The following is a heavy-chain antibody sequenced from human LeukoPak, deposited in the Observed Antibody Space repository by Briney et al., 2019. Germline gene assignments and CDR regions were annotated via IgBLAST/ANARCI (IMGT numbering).Heavy chain of an antibody. V-gene: IGHV3-30*02. CDR1: GFTFSSYG. CDR2: IRYDGSNK. Sequence: GGSLRLSCAASGFTFSSYGMYWVRQAPGKGLEWVAFIRYDGSNKYYADSVKGRFTISRDNSKNTLYLQMNSLRAEDTAVYYCAVSYGGNSGHDAFDIWGQGTMVTVSS. J-gene: IGHJ3*02. CDR3: AVSYGGNSGHDAFDI. D-gene: IGHD4-23*01.